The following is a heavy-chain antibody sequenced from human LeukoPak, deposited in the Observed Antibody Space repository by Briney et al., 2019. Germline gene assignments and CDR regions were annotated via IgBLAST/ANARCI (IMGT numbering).Heavy chain of an antibody. J-gene: IGHJ4*02. Sequence: GGSLRLSCAASGFTFSSYTMHWVRQAPGKGLEWVAFISYGGSNKYYADSVKGRFTISRDDSKNTLYLQMTSLRAEDTAVYYCARESYTGSYWARWGQGTLVTVSS. V-gene: IGHV3-30-3*01. CDR1: GFTFSSYT. CDR2: ISYGGSNK. D-gene: IGHD1-26*01. CDR3: ARESYTGSYWAR.